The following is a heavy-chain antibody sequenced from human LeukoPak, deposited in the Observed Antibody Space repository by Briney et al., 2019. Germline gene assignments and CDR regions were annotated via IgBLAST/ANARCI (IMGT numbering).Heavy chain of an antibody. V-gene: IGHV3-23*01. CDR3: AREYILTAYYGDY. Sequence: GGTLRLSCEVSGFTFSSYGMSWVRQTPAKGLEWVSSISHSGGSTYYADSVRGRFTISRDNSKNTVYLQMNSLRADDTAVYYCAREYILTAYYGDYWGQGTLVTVSS. D-gene: IGHD3-9*01. J-gene: IGHJ4*02. CDR2: ISHSGGST. CDR1: GFTFSSYG.